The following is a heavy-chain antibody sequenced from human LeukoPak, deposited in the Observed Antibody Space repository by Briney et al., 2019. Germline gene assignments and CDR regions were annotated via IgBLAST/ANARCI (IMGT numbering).Heavy chain of an antibody. J-gene: IGHJ4*02. CDR3: ARDAGYGYWVVDY. D-gene: IGHD5-18*01. V-gene: IGHV3-30*02. CDR1: RFTFSSYW. Sequence: GGSLRLSCAASRFTFSSYWMSWVRQAPGKGLEWVAFIRYDGSNKYYADSVKGRFTISRDNSKNTLYLQMNSLRAEDTAVYYCARDAGYGYWVVDYWGQGTLVTVSS. CDR2: IRYDGSNK.